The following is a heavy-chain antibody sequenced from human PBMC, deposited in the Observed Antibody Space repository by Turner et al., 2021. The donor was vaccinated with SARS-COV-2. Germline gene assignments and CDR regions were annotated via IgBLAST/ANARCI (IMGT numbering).Heavy chain of an antibody. CDR1: GYTLIELS. Sequence: QVQLVQSGAEVKKPGACVKASCEVSGYTLIELSIHWVRHAPGKGLERMGGFDPEDGETIYAQKFQCRVTMTEDTSTDTAYMELSSLISEDTAVYYCATAPPYCTTGGCPNWFDPWGQGTLVTVSS. D-gene: IGHD2-8*01. J-gene: IGHJ5*02. V-gene: IGHV1-24*01. CDR3: ATAPPYCTTGGCPNWFDP. CDR2: FDPEDGET.